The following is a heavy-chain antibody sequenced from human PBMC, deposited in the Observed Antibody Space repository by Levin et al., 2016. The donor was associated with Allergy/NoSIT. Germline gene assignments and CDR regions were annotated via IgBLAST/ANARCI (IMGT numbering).Heavy chain of an antibody. CDR3: ARLLYGSGSFYFDY. V-gene: IGHV1-69*02. CDR2: IIPILGIA. D-gene: IGHD3-10*01. J-gene: IGHJ4*02. Sequence: WVRQAPGQGLEWMGRIIPILGIANYAQKFQGRVTITADKSTSTAYMELSSLRSEDTAVYYCARLLYGSGSFYFDYWGQGTLVTVSS.